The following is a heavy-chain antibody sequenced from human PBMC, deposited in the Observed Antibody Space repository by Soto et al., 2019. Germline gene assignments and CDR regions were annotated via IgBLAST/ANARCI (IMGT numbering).Heavy chain of an antibody. CDR2: INPNSGGT. CDR3: ARGRWDRYNWNYAVPDAFDI. V-gene: IGHV1-2*02. CDR1: GYTFTGYY. Sequence: ASVKVSCKASGYTFTGYYMHWVRQAPGQGLEWMGWINPNSGGTNYAQKFQGRVTMTRDTSISTAYMELSRLRSDDTAVYYCARGRWDRYNWNYAVPDAFDIWGQGTMVTVSS. J-gene: IGHJ3*02. D-gene: IGHD1-7*01.